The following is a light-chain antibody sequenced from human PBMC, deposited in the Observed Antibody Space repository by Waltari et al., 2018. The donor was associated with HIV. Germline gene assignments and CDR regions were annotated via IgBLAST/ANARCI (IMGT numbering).Light chain of an antibody. V-gene: IGKV3-15*01. CDR2: GAS. J-gene: IGKJ4*01. Sequence: ETVMTQSPATLSVSPGERATLSCRASESVSSNLAWYQQKPGQAPRFLIHGASTRATGIPARFSGSGSGREFTLTISSLQSEDFAIYYCQQYYNWPLTFGGGTKVEIK. CDR3: QQYYNWPLT. CDR1: ESVSSN.